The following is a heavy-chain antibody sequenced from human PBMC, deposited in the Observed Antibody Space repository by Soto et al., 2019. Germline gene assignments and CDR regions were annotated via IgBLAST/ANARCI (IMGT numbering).Heavy chain of an antibody. CDR2: IWYDGSNE. D-gene: IGHD6-19*01. J-gene: IGHJ6*02. Sequence: GGSLRLSCAASGFIFSNFGMHWVRQAPGKGLEWVAVIWYDGSNEYYADSVKGRFTISKDNSKNTLYLQMNSLRAEDTAVYYCARDDIPGRAVATYGMDVWGQGTTVTVSS. V-gene: IGHV3-33*01. CDR3: ARDDIPGRAVATYGMDV. CDR1: GFIFSNFG.